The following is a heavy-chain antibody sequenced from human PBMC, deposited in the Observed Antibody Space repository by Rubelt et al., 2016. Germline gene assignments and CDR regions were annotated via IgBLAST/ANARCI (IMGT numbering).Heavy chain of an antibody. J-gene: IGHJ3*02. CDR3: AASAVSISAFDI. CDR1: GGSIGSSRYY. Sequence: QLQLQESGPRLVKPSETLSLTCTVSGGSIGSSRYYWGWIRQSPGQGLEWIGYIYYSGSTNYNPSLKSRVTISVDMSKNQFSLKLSSVTAADTAVYYWAASAVSISAFDIWGQGTMVTVSS. CDR2: IYYSGST. V-gene: IGHV4-61*05. D-gene: IGHD2-21*01.